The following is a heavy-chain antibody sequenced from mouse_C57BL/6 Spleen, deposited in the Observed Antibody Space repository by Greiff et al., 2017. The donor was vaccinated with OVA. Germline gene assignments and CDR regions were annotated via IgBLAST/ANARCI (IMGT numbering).Heavy chain of an antibody. CDR3: ARSNWEYYFDY. D-gene: IGHD4-1*01. Sequence: EVMLVESGGGLVQPGGSLSLSCAASGFTFTDYYMSWVRQPPGKALEWLGFIRNKANGYTTEYSASVKGRFTISRDNSQSILYLQMNALRAEDSATYYCARSNWEYYFDYWGQGTTLTVSS. CDR1: GFTFTDYY. V-gene: IGHV7-3*01. CDR2: IRNKANGYTT. J-gene: IGHJ2*01.